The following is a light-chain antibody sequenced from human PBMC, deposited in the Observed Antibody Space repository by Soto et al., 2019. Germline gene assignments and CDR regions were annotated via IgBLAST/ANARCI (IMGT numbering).Light chain of an antibody. V-gene: IGKV3-11*01. CDR2: DAS. J-gene: IGKJ1*01. CDR3: QQRSNWPT. Sequence: EIVLTQSPATLSLSPGARATLSCRASQSVSSYLAWYQQKPGQAPRLLIYDASNRATGIPARFSGSGSGTDFTLTISSLEPEDFAVYYCQQRSNWPTVGQGNKVDIK. CDR1: QSVSSY.